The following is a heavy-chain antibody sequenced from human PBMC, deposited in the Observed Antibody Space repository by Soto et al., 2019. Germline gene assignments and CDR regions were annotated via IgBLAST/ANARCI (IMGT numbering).Heavy chain of an antibody. CDR1: GFTFSDYY. V-gene: IGHV3-11*01. CDR2: ISSSGSTI. J-gene: IGHJ6*02. Sequence: GGSLRLSFAASGFTFSDYYMNWIRQAPGKGLEWVSYISSSGSTIYYADSVKGRFTISTDNAKNSLYLQMNSLRAKDSAVYYCATGIYDFWSSYYPYYYYGMDVWGQGTTVTVSS. D-gene: IGHD3-3*01. CDR3: ATGIYDFWSSYYPYYYYGMDV.